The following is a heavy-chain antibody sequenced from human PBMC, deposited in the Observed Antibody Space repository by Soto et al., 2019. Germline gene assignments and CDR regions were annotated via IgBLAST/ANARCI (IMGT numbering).Heavy chain of an antibody. D-gene: IGHD3-3*01. CDR2: INHSGST. CDR3: ARRGYDFWSGYYLSFDY. J-gene: IGHJ4*02. Sequence: PSETLSLTCAVYGGSFSGYYWSWIRQPPGKGLEWIGEINHSGSTNYNPSLKSRVTISVDTSKNQFSLKLSSVTAADTAVYYCARRGYDFWSGYYLSFDYWGQGTLVSVS. V-gene: IGHV4-34*01. CDR1: GGSFSGYY.